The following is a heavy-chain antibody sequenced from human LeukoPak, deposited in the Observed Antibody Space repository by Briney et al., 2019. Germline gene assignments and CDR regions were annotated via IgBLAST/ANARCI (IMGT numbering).Heavy chain of an antibody. D-gene: IGHD6-19*01. J-gene: IGHJ1*01. V-gene: IGHV3-30*18. CDR2: TSNDGSKK. CDR1: GFTFSSYG. CDR3: AKDLTDLALAGPEYFQD. Sequence: GTSLRLSCAASGFTFSSYGMHWVRQAPGKGLEWVAVTSNDGSKKYYVDSVKGRFTISRDNSKNTLSLQMNSLRAEDTALYYCAKDLTDLALAGPEYFQDWGQGTLVTVSS.